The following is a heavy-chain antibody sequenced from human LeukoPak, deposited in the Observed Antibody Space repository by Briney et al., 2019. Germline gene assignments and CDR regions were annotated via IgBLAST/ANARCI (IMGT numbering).Heavy chain of an antibody. V-gene: IGHV4-4*07. J-gene: IGHJ5*02. Sequence: PSETLSLTCTVSGGSINSYYWSWIRQPAGKGLEWIGRIFSSGNTIYNPSLQSRVTMSVDTSKNQFSLRLNSVTAADTAVYYCARSPHRLTGHWFDPWGQGTLVTVSS. CDR3: ARSPHRLTGHWFDP. D-gene: IGHD1-14*01. CDR2: IFSSGNT. CDR1: GGSINSYY.